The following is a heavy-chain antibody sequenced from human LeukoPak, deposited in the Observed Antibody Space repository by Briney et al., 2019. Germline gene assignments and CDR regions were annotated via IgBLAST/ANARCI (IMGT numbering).Heavy chain of an antibody. CDR2: INPNSGGT. CDR1: GYTFTGYY. V-gene: IGHV1-2*02. D-gene: IGHD6-19*01. J-gene: IGHJ6*03. Sequence: ASVKVSCKASGYTFTGYYMHWVRQAPGQGLEWMGWINPNSGGTNYAQKFQGRVTMTRDTSISTAYMELSRLRSDDTAVYYCARDLVAGICYYYMDVWGKGTTVTISS. CDR3: ARDLVAGICYYYMDV.